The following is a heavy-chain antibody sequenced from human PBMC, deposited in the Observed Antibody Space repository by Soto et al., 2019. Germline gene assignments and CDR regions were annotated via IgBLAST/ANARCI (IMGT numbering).Heavy chain of an antibody. V-gene: IGHV3-23*01. CDR1: GFTFSSDA. CDR2: ISGSGGST. Sequence: PGGSLRLSCAASGFTFSSDAMSCVRQAPGKGLEWVSAISGSGGSTYYADSVKGRFTISRDNSKNTLYLQMNSLRAEDTAVYYCARGLWFGELYPKLSPYYFDYWGQGP. CDR3: ARGLWFGELYPKLSPYYFDY. D-gene: IGHD3-10*01. J-gene: IGHJ4*02.